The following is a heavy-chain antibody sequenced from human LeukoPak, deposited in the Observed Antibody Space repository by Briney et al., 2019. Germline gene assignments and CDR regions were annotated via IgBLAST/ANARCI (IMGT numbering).Heavy chain of an antibody. CDR1: GGSISSYY. Sequence: SETLSLACTVSGGSISSYYWSWIRQPPGKGLEWIGYIYYSGSTNCNPSLKSRVTISIDTSKNQFSLQLSSVTAADTAVYYCARHGYSYGSDAFDMWGQGTMVTVSS. V-gene: IGHV4-59*08. D-gene: IGHD5-18*01. J-gene: IGHJ3*02. CDR2: IYYSGST. CDR3: ARHGYSYGSDAFDM.